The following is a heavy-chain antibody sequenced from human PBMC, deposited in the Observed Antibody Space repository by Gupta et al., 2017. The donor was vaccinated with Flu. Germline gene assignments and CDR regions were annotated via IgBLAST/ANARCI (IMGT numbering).Heavy chain of an antibody. D-gene: IGHD4-23*01. J-gene: IGHJ3*02. CDR1: GGSFSGYY. CDR2: INHSGST. V-gene: IGHV4-34*01. Sequence: QAQLQQWGAGLLKPSETLSLTCAVYGGSFSGYYWSWIRQPPGKGLEWIGEINHSGSTNYNPSLKSRVTISVDTSKNQFSLKLSSVTAADTAVYYCARGLNRLRWTPRAFDIWGQGTMVTVSS. CDR3: ARGLNRLRWTPRAFDI.